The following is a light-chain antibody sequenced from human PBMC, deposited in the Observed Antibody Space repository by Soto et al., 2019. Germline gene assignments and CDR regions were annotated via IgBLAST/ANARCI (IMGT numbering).Light chain of an antibody. J-gene: IGLJ1*01. CDR3: QSYDRSLSGDV. Sequence: QSVLTQPPSVSGAPGQRVTISCTGSSSNIGAGYDVHWYQRLPGTAPKLLIYGNSNRPSGVPDRFSGSKSGTSASLAITGLQAEDEADYYCQSYDRSLSGDVFGTGTKLTVL. CDR2: GNS. V-gene: IGLV1-40*01. CDR1: SSNIGAGYD.